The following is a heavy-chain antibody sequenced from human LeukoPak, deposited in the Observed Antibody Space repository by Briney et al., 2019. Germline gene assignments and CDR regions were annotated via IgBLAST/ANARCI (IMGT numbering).Heavy chain of an antibody. J-gene: IGHJ3*02. V-gene: IGHV4-59*01. Sequence: SSETLSLTCTVSGGSISSYYWSWIRQPPGKGLEWIGYIYYSGSTNYNPSLKSRVTISVDTSKNQFSLKLSSVTAADTAVYYCARQARRGSIVVPSFDIWGQGTMVTVSS. CDR1: GGSISSYY. CDR2: IYYSGST. D-gene: IGHD2-21*01. CDR3: ARQARRGSIVVPSFDI.